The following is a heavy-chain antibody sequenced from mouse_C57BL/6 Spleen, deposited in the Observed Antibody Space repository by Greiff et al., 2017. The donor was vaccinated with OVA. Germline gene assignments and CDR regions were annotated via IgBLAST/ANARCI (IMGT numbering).Heavy chain of an antibody. D-gene: IGHD1-1*01. V-gene: IGHV1-61*01. CDR2: IYPSDSET. J-gene: IGHJ3*01. CDR3: AREDYYGSIAY. CDR1: GYTFTSYW. Sequence: VQLQQPGAELVRPGSSVKLSCKASGYTFTSYWMDWVKQRPGQGLEWIGNIYPSDSETHYNQKFKDKATLTVDKSSSTAYMQLSSLTSEDSAVYYCAREDYYGSIAYWGQGTLVTVSA.